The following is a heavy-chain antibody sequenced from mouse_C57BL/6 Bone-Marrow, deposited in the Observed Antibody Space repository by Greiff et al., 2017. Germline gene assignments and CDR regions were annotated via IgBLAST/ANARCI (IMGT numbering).Heavy chain of an antibody. J-gene: IGHJ3*01. CDR2: ISYDGSN. CDR3: ARGDGAWFAY. Sequence: EVHLVESGPGLVKPSQSLSLTCSVTGYSITSGYYWNWIRQFPGNKLEWMGYISYDGSNNYNPSLKNRISITRDPSKNQFFLKLNSVTTEDTATYYCARGDGAWFAYWGQGTLVTVSA. CDR1: GYSITSGYY. V-gene: IGHV3-6*01.